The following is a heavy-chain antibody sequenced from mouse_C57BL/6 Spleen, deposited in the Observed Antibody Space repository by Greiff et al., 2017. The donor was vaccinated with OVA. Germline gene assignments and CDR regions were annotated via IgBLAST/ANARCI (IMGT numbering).Heavy chain of an antibody. J-gene: IGHJ2*01. Sequence: VQLQQSGTELVKPGASVKLSCKASGYTFTSYWMHWVKQRPGQGLEWIGNINPSNGGTNYNEKFKSKATLTVDKSSSTAYMQLSSLTSEDSAVYYGARRRIDTTVVSYFDYWGQGTTLTVSS. CDR1: GYTFTSYW. CDR2: INPSNGGT. V-gene: IGHV1-53*01. CDR3: ARRRIDTTVVSYFDY. D-gene: IGHD1-1*01.